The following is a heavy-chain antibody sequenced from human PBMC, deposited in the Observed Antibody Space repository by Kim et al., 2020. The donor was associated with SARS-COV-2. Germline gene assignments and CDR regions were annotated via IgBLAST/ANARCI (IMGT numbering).Heavy chain of an antibody. CDR3: ARDGDLYSSGKDAFDI. Sequence: GGSLRLSCAASGFTFSSYWMTWVRQAPGKGLEWVANIKQDGNQKYYVDSVKGRFTISRDNAKNSLYPQMNSLRAEDTAVYYCARDGDLYSSGKDAFDIWGHGTMVTVSS. CDR2: IKQDGNQK. CDR1: GFTFSSYW. V-gene: IGHV3-7*01. D-gene: IGHD6-19*01. J-gene: IGHJ3*02.